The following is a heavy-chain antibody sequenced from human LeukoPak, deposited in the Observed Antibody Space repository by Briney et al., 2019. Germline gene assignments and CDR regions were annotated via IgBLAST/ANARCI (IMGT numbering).Heavy chain of an antibody. CDR2: ISWNSGSI. V-gene: IGHV3-9*01. Sequence: PGRSLRLSCAASGFTFDDYAMHWVRQAPGKGLEWVSGISWNSGSIGYADSVKGRFTISRDNAKNSLYLQMNSLRAEDTAVYYCARVRGYSSLGYFDYWGQGTLVTVSS. CDR1: GFTFDDYA. J-gene: IGHJ4*02. CDR3: ARVRGYSSLGYFDY. D-gene: IGHD5-18*01.